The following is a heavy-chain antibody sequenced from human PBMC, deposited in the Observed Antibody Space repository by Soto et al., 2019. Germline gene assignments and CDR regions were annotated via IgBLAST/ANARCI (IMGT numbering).Heavy chain of an antibody. V-gene: IGHV1-69*01. CDR1: GGTFSSYT. Sequence: QVQLVQSGAEVKKPGSSVTVSCKASGGTFSSYTISWVRQAPGQGLEWMAGISPIFRTPIYAQKFQDRVTITEDDSTMTAYMEMNWPTAYDTAVYYCARVVVGSLLSLDYWGQGTLVTISS. CDR3: ARVVVGSLLSLDY. D-gene: IGHD1-26*01. CDR2: ISPIFRTP. J-gene: IGHJ4*02.